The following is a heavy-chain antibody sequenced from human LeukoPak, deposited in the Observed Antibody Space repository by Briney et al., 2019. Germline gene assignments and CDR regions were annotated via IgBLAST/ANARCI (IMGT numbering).Heavy chain of an antibody. CDR3: ARGGLYYYDSSGYHGDFDY. D-gene: IGHD3-22*01. V-gene: IGHV4-34*01. CDR2: INHSGST. CDR1: GGSFSGYY. J-gene: IGHJ4*02. Sequence: PSETLSLTCAVYGGSFSGYYWSWIRQPPGKGLEWIGEINHSGSTNYNPSLKSRVTISVDTSKNQFSLKLSSVTAADTAVYYCARGGLYYYDSSGYHGDFDYWGQGTLVTVSS.